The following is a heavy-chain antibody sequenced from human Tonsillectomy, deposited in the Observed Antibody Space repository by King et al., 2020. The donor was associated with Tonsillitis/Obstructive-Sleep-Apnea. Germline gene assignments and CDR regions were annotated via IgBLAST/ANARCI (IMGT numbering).Heavy chain of an antibody. CDR2: IYHSGNS. J-gene: IGHJ3*02. CDR3: ARGYTYGYLGDEADAFDI. D-gene: IGHD5-18*01. Sequence: VQLQESGPGLVKASQTLSLTCTVSGDSISSGDYYWSWIRQHPGKGLEWIGYIYHSGNSYYNPSLKSRVTISVDTSKNQFSLRLSSVTAADTAVYYCARGYTYGYLGDEADAFDIWGQGTMVTVSS. V-gene: IGHV4-31*03. CDR1: GDSISSGDYY.